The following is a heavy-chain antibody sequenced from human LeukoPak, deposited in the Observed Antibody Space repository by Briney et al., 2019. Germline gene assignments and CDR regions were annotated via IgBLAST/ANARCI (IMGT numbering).Heavy chain of an antibody. J-gene: IGHJ5*02. Sequence: SETLSLTCAVYGGSFSGYYWSWIRQPPGKGLEWIGEINHSGSTNYNPSLKSRVTISVDTSKNQFSLKLSSVTAADTAVYYCARVEYRGSSWYWFDPWGQGTLDTVSS. CDR3: ARVEYRGSSWYWFDP. CDR2: INHSGST. D-gene: IGHD6-13*01. CDR1: GGSFSGYY. V-gene: IGHV4-34*01.